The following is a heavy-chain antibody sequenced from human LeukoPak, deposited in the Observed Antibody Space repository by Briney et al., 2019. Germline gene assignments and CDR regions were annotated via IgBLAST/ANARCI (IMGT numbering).Heavy chain of an antibody. V-gene: IGHV3-30*18. Sequence: PGGSLRLSCAASGFTFSSYGMHWVRQAPGKGLEWVAVISYDGSNKYYADSVKGRFTISRDNSKNTLYLQMNSLRAEDTAVYYCAKDPGGLFNYVFYYYMDVWGKGTTVTVSS. CDR1: GFTFSSYG. D-gene: IGHD3-10*01. J-gene: IGHJ6*03. CDR3: AKDPGGLFNYVFYYYMDV. CDR2: ISYDGSNK.